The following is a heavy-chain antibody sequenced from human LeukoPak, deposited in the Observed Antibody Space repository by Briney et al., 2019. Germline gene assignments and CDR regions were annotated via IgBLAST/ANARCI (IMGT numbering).Heavy chain of an antibody. CDR3: AKGITFDSGYYEAPIDY. V-gene: IGHV3-23*01. CDR1: GFTFSSYA. CDR2: ISGSGGST. D-gene: IGHD3-22*01. J-gene: IGHJ4*02. Sequence: GGSLRLSCAASGFTFSSYAMSWVRQAPGKGLEWVSAISGSGGSTYYADSVKGRFTISRDDSKNTLYLQMSSLRAEDTAVYYCAKGITFDSGYYEAPIDYWGQGTLVTVSS.